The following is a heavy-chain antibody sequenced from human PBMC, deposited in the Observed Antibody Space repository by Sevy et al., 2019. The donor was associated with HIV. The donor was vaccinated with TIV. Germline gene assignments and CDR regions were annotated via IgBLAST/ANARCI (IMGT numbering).Heavy chain of an antibody. CDR1: GFSFTNYW. D-gene: IGHD2-2*01. CDR3: ARDCNSASCLWGLDV. CDR2: IKRDASEK. Sequence: GGSLRLSCLASGFSFTNYWMTWVRQTPGKGLEWVANIKRDASEKYYVGSVKGRFTISRDNAKESLYLQMKSLRAEDTAVYYCARDCNSASCLWGLDVWGQGTTVTVSS. V-gene: IGHV3-7*03. J-gene: IGHJ6*02.